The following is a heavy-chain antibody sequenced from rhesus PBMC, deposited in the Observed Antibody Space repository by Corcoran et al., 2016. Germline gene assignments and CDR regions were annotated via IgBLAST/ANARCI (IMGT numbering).Heavy chain of an antibody. D-gene: IGHD4-23*01. J-gene: IGHJ4*01. CDR1: GFTFSDYY. CDR2: IRNGGGST. Sequence: EVQLVESGGGLAKPGGSLRLSRAASGFTFSDYYMDWGRQDTGKGLEWVSRIRNGGGSTWYADSVKGRFTISRENAKNTLYLQMNSLRAEDKAVYYCARGAVTSTDFDYWGQGVLVTVSS. V-gene: IGHV3-178*01. CDR3: ARGAVTSTDFDY.